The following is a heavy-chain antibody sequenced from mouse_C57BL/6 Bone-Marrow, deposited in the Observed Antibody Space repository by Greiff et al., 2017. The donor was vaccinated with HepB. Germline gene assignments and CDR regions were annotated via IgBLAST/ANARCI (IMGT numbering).Heavy chain of an antibody. V-gene: IGHV1-18*01. Sequence: EVQLQQSGPELVKPGASVKIPCKASGYTFTDYNMDWVKQSHGKSLEWIGDINPNNGGTIYNQKFKGKATLTVDKSSSTAYMELRSLTSEDTAVYYCARLRNWAYYSFYAMDYWGQGTSVTVSS. CDR2: INPNNGGT. CDR3: ARLRNWAYYSFYAMDY. J-gene: IGHJ4*01. D-gene: IGHD2-12*01. CDR1: GYTFTDYN.